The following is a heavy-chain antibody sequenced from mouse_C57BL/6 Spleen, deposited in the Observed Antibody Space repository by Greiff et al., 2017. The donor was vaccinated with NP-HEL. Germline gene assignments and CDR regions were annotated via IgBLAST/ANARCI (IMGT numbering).Heavy chain of an antibody. J-gene: IGHJ1*03. CDR1: GFNIKDYY. CDR2: IDPEDGET. V-gene: IGHV14-2*01. CDR3: ASPYYYDWYFDV. D-gene: IGHD1-1*01. Sequence: EVKLQESGAELVKPGASVKLSCTASGFNIKDYYMHWVKQRTEQGLEWIGRIDPEDGETKYAPNFQGKATITADTSYNTAYLHLSSLTSEDTAVYYCASPYYYDWYFDVWGTGTTVTVSS.